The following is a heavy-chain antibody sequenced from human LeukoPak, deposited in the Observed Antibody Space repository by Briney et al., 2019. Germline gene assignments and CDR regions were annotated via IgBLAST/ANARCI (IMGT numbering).Heavy chain of an antibody. D-gene: IGHD5-18*01. V-gene: IGHV1-8*01. CDR3: AIPRGYSYGSYYMDV. CDR2: MNPNSGNT. CDR1: GYTFTGYD. J-gene: IGHJ6*03. Sequence: ASVKVSCKASGYTFTGYDINWVRRATGQGLEWMGWMNPNSGNTGYAQKFQGRVTMTRNTSISTAYMELSSLRSEDTAVYYCAIPRGYSYGSYYMDVWGKGTTVTVSS.